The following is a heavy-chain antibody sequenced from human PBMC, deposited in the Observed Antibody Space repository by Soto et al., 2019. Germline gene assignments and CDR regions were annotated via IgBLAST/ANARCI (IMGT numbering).Heavy chain of an antibody. D-gene: IGHD3-10*01. V-gene: IGHV4-39*01. J-gene: IGHJ4*02. CDR3: ARHYPFGSGSFSPYYFGS. CDR1: GGSIRSSSYY. CDR2: INYSGSS. Sequence: SETLSLTCTVSGGSIRSSSYYWGWIRQPPGKGLEWIGSINYSGSSYYNPSLRSRVTIFVDTSKNQFSLKLSSVTAADTAVYYCARHYPFGSGSFSPYYFGSWGRGTLVTVSS.